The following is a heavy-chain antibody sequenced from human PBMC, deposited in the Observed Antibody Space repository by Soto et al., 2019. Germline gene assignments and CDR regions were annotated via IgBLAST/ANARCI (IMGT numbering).Heavy chain of an antibody. J-gene: IGHJ5*02. CDR3: ARDVVVVPAAIHWFDP. CDR1: GFTFSDHY. V-gene: IGHV3-11*05. D-gene: IGHD2-2*01. CDR2: ISTSSSYT. Sequence: PGGSLRLSCVASGFTFSDHYMTWIRQAPGKGLEWLSYISTSSSYTNYADSVKGRFTISRDNAMNSLYLQMNSLRAEDTAVYYCARDVVVVPAAIHWFDPWGQGT.